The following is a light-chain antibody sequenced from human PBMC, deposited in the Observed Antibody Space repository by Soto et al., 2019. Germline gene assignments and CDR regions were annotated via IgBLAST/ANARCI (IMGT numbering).Light chain of an antibody. CDR1: QDITNF. Sequence: DIQMTQSPSSLSASEGDRVTITCQASQDITNFLTWYQQKPRKAPKLLIYDASTLETGVPSRFSGSGSGMDFNLTISSLQPEDIATYYCQHYDNLPLTFGGGTKVEIK. CDR3: QHYDNLPLT. V-gene: IGKV1-33*01. CDR2: DAS. J-gene: IGKJ4*01.